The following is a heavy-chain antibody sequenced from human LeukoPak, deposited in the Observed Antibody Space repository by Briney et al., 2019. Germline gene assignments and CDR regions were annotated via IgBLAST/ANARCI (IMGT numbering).Heavy chain of an antibody. V-gene: IGHV3-30*02. CDR1: GFTFSGQG. CDR3: AKDDPFFHY. CDR2: VRSDGNRK. Sequence: PGTSLRLSCAASGFTFSGQGMHWVRQAPGKGLEWVAFVRSDGNRKNYADSVKGRFTVSRDNPKNTLYMEMNSLRAEDTAVYYCAKDDPFFHYWGQGTLVTVSS. J-gene: IGHJ4*02.